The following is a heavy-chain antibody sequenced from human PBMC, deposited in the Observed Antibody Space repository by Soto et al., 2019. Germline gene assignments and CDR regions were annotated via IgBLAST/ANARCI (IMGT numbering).Heavy chain of an antibody. D-gene: IGHD6-19*01. V-gene: IGHV3-30*18. Sequence: QVQLVESGGGVVQPGRSLGLSCAASGFTFSSYGMHWVRQAPGKGLEWVAVISYDGSNKYYADSVKGRFTISRDKSKNPLYVQMNGLRAEDTAVYYCAKDRGYSSGWYDEWGQGTLVTVSS. CDR2: ISYDGSNK. J-gene: IGHJ4*02. CDR3: AKDRGYSSGWYDE. CDR1: GFTFSSYG.